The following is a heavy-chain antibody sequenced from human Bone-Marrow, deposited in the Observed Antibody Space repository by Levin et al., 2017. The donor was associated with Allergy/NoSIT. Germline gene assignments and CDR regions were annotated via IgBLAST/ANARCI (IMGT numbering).Heavy chain of an antibody. J-gene: IGHJ6*02. Sequence: SCAASGFTFTNAWMTWVRQAPGKGLEWVGHIKRKTDGGTTDYAAPVKGRFTISRDDSKNTLYLQMNSLRTEDTALYYCTAAEGRFYYDTSGHSGYYYAMDVWGQGTTVTVSS. V-gene: IGHV3-15*01. D-gene: IGHD3-22*01. CDR2: IKRKTDGGTT. CDR1: GFTFTNAW. CDR3: TAAEGRFYYDTSGHSGYYYAMDV.